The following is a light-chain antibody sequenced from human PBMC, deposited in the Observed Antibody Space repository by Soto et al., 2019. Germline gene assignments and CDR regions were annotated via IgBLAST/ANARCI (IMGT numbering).Light chain of an antibody. J-gene: IGLJ2*01. V-gene: IGLV2-23*01. CDR1: SSDVGSYNL. Sequence: QSALTQPASVSGSPGQSITISCTGTSSDVGSYNLVSWYQQHPGKAPKLMIYEGSKRPSGVSNRFSGSKSGNTASLTISGRQAEDEAEYYCCSYAGSSTRVVFGGGTKLTVL. CDR2: EGS. CDR3: CSYAGSSTRVV.